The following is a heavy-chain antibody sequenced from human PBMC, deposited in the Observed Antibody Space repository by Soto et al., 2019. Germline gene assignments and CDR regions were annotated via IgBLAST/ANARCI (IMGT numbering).Heavy chain of an antibody. V-gene: IGHV4-30-2*01. J-gene: IGHJ2*01. Sequence: SETLSLTCDVSGGSISGGGYSWSWIRQPPGKGLERIGHIYHSGCNYYNRSLKSRVTISVDRSKNQFSLKLSSVTAADTAVYYCASESSSSLYWYFDLWGRGTLVIVSS. CDR1: GGSISGGGYS. D-gene: IGHD6-13*01. CDR2: IYHSGCN. CDR3: ASESSSSLYWYFDL.